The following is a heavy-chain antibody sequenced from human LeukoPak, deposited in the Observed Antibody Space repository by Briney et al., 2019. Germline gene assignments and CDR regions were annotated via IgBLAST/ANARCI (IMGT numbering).Heavy chain of an antibody. D-gene: IGHD2-2*02. V-gene: IGHV3-30*01. CDR3: ARDSGYCSSTRCYSWFDP. CDR2: ISYDGSNK. J-gene: IGHJ5*02. Sequence: LPGRSLRLSCAASGFTFSSYAMHWVRQAPGKGLEWVAVISYDGSNKYYADSVKGRFTISRDNSKNTLYLQINSLRAEDTAVYYCARDSGYCSSTRCYSWFDPWGQGTLVTVSS. CDR1: GFTFSSYA.